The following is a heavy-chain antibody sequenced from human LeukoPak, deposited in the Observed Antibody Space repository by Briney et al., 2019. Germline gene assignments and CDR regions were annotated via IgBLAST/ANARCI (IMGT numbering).Heavy chain of an antibody. CDR3: AKDDGSGILY. CDR2: ISASGNPM. CDR1: GFTFSNYE. V-gene: IGHV3-48*03. J-gene: IGHJ4*02. D-gene: IGHD3-10*01. Sequence: QPGGSLRLSCAASGFTFSNYEMNWVRQAPGKGLEWISYISASGNPMFYADSVKGRFTISRDNAKNSLYLQMNSLRAEDTAIYYCAKDDGSGILYWGQGTLVTVSS.